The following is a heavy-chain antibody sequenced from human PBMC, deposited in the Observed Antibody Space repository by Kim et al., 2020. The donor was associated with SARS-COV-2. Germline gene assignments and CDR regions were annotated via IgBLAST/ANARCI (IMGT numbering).Heavy chain of an antibody. Sequence: GGSLRLSCAASGFTFSSYAMSWVRQAPGKGLEWVSAISGSGGSTYYADSVKGRFTISRDNSKNTLYLQMNSLRAEDTAVYYCAKGGYDFWSGCPGYWGQGTLVTVSS. J-gene: IGHJ4*02. CDR3: AKGGYDFWSGCPGY. V-gene: IGHV3-23*01. CDR1: GFTFSSYA. D-gene: IGHD3-3*01. CDR2: ISGSGGST.